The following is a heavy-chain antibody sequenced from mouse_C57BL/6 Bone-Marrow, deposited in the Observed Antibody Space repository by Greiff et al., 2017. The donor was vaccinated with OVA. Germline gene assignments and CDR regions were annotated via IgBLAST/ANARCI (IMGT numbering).Heavy chain of an antibody. J-gene: IGHJ4*01. Sequence: VKVVESGAELVRPGASVTLSCKASGYTFTDYEMHWVKQTPVHGLEWIGAIDPETGGTAYNQKFKGKAILTADKSSSTAYMELRSLTSEDSAVYYCTSVYYYGSSPYYYAMDYWGQGTSVTVSS. D-gene: IGHD1-1*01. V-gene: IGHV1-15*01. CDR3: TSVYYYGSSPYYYAMDY. CDR1: GYTFTDYE. CDR2: IDPETGGT.